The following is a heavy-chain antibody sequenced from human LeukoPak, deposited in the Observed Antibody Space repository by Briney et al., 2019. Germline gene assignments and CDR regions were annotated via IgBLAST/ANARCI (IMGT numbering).Heavy chain of an antibody. CDR2: ILTSGTT. Sequence: SETLSLTCTVSNGSISRYHWSWVRQPPGKGLEWIGYILTSGTTNYNPSLKSRLTISVDTSKNQFTLKLSSVTAADTAVYYCARLPDSGNYLYFFDYWGQGTLVTVSS. CDR1: NGSISRYH. J-gene: IGHJ4*02. D-gene: IGHD1-7*01. V-gene: IGHV4-4*09. CDR3: ARLPDSGNYLYFFDY.